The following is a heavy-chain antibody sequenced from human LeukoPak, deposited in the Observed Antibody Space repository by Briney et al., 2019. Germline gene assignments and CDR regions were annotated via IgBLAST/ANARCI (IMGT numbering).Heavy chain of an antibody. CDR3: ARVVVPAAISYYYCYYMDV. CDR2: MNPNSGNT. CDR1: GYTFTSYD. D-gene: IGHD2-2*02. V-gene: IGHV1-8*01. Sequence: ASVKVSCKASGYTFTSYDINWVRQATGQGLEWMGWMNPNSGNTGYAQKFQGRVTMTRNTSISTAYMELSSLRSEDTAVYYCARVVVPAAISYYYCYYMDVWGKGTTVTVSS. J-gene: IGHJ6*03.